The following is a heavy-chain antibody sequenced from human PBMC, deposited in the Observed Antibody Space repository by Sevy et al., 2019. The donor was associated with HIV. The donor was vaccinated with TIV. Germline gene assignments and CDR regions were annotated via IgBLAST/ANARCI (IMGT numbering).Heavy chain of an antibody. J-gene: IGHJ4*02. CDR2: IYSGGTT. Sequence: GGSLRLSCAASGFTVSHTYMSWVRQAPGKGLEWVSVIYSGGTTHYADSVKGRFTISRDNSKNKVHLQMNSLRAEDTAVYYCAADYASGNAFDYWGQGTLVTVSS. D-gene: IGHD3-10*01. V-gene: IGHV3-66*02. CDR1: GFTVSHTY. CDR3: AADYASGNAFDY.